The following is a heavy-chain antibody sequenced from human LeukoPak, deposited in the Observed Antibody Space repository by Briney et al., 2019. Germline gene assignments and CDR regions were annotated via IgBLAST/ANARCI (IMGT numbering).Heavy chain of an antibody. V-gene: IGHV3-66*01. CDR3: AKDLAKMARQDYFDY. D-gene: IGHD5-24*01. CDR1: GFTVSSNY. CDR2: IYSGGST. J-gene: IGHJ4*02. Sequence: GGSLRLSCAASGFTVSSNYMSWVRQAPGKGLEWVSVIYSGGSTYYADSVKGRFTISRDNAKNSLYLQMNSLRAEDTAVYYCAKDLAKMARQDYFDYWGQGTLVTVSS.